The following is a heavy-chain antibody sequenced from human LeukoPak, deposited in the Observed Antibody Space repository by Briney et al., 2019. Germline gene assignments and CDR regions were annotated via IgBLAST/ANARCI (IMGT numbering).Heavy chain of an antibody. D-gene: IGHD2-15*01. Sequence: GGSLRLSCAASGFTFSTYAMHWVRQAPGKGLEWVAVISYDGSNKYYADSVKGRFTISRDNSKNTLYLQMNSLRAEDTAVYYCARAPLYCSGGSCSGGNWFDLWGQGTLVTVSS. V-gene: IGHV3-30-3*01. J-gene: IGHJ5*02. CDR2: ISYDGSNK. CDR1: GFTFSTYA. CDR3: ARAPLYCSGGSCSGGNWFDL.